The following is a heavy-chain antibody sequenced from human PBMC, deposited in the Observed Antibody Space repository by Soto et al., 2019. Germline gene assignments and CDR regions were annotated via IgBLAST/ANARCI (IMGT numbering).Heavy chain of an antibody. J-gene: IGHJ6*03. D-gene: IGHD2-2*01. CDR1: GGSISSGGYY. Sequence: PSETLSLTCTVSGGSISSGGYYWSWIRQHPGKGLEWIGYIYYSGSTYYNPSLKSRVTISVDTSKNQFSLKLSSVTAADTAVYYCARVRYCSSTSCYRFPPSPPLDYHYYYMAVWGKGTTVTVYS. CDR2: IYYSGST. CDR3: ARVRYCSSTSCYRFPPSPPLDYHYYYMAV. V-gene: IGHV4-31*03.